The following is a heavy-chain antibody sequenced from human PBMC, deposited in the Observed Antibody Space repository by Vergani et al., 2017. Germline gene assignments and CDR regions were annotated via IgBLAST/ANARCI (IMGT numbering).Heavy chain of an antibody. Sequence: QVDLQESGPGLVKSSETLSLNCAVSGYSVGSGYYWGWIRQPPGKGLEWIASIYYSGSTYYNPSLKSRVTISVDTSKNQFSLKLSSVTAADTAVYFCAGHSTVGWLVKLGWIDPWGQGILVTVSS. V-gene: IGHV4-38-2*01. D-gene: IGHD6-19*01. CDR2: IYYSGST. CDR3: AGHSTVGWLVKLGWIDP. J-gene: IGHJ5*02. CDR1: GYSVGSGYY.